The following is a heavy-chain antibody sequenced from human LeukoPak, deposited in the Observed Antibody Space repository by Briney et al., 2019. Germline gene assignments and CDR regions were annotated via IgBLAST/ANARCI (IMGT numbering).Heavy chain of an antibody. CDR3: AAVWGGGDRSDY. D-gene: IGHD2-21*02. V-gene: IGHV1-58*02. CDR2: IVVGSGNT. Sequence: ASVKVSCKASGFTFTSSAMQWVRQARGQRLEWIGRIVVGSGNTNYAQKFQERVTITRDMSTSTAYMELSSLRSEDTAVYYCAAVWGGGDRSDYWGQGTLVTVSS. J-gene: IGHJ4*02. CDR1: GFTFTSSA.